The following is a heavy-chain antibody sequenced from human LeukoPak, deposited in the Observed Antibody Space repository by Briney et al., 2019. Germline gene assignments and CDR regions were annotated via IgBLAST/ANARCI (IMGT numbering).Heavy chain of an antibody. J-gene: IGHJ6*02. V-gene: IGHV1-18*01. CDR3: AREGERSPLYYYDYYGMDV. D-gene: IGHD1-26*01. Sequence: ASVKVSCKASGYTFTSYGISWVRQAPGQGLEWMGWISAYNGNTNYAQKLQGRVTMTTDTSTSTAYMELRSLRSDDTAVYYCAREGERSPLYYYDYYGMDVWGQGTTVTVSS. CDR2: ISAYNGNT. CDR1: GYTFTSYG.